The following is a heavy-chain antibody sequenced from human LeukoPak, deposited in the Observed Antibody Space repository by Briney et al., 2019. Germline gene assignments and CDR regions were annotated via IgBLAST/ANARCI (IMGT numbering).Heavy chain of an antibody. V-gene: IGHV3-66*01. J-gene: IGHJ6*02. CDR3: TRDLMDYDVSTGLHHYYMDV. CDR1: GFTFSSYA. Sequence: GGSLRLSCAGSGFTFSSYAMSWVRQAPGKGLEWVSVIYSGGSTYYADSVKGRFTISRDNAKNTLYLQMNTLRVEDTAVYYCTRDLMDYDVSTGLHHYYMDVWGQGTTVTVSS. CDR2: IYSGGST. D-gene: IGHD3-9*01.